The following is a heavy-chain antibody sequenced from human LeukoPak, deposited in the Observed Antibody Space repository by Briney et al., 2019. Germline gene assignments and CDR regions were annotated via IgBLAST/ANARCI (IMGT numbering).Heavy chain of an antibody. CDR2: ISGSGGST. CDR3: AKDTGTSGYSPSSRSTDY. J-gene: IGHJ4*02. D-gene: IGHD5-18*01. Sequence: GGSLRLSCAASGFTFSSYEMNWVRQAPGKGLEWVSAISGSGGSTYYADSVKGRFTISRDNSKNTLYLQMNSLRAEDTAVYYCAKDTGTSGYSPSSRSTDYWGQGTLVTVSS. V-gene: IGHV3-23*01. CDR1: GFTFSSYE.